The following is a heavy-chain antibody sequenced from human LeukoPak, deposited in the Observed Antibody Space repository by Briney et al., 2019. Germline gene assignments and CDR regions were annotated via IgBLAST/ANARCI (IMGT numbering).Heavy chain of an antibody. CDR1: GVTFSGSG. V-gene: IGHV3-23*01. Sequence: GGSLRLSCAASGVTFSGSGVHWVRQAPGKGLEWVSAISNNGGYTYYADSVQGRFTISRDNSKSTLCLQMNSLRAEDTAVYYCAKQLGYCSDGSCYFPYWGQGTLVTVSS. CDR2: ISNNGGYT. D-gene: IGHD2-15*01. J-gene: IGHJ4*02. CDR3: AKQLGYCSDGSCYFPY.